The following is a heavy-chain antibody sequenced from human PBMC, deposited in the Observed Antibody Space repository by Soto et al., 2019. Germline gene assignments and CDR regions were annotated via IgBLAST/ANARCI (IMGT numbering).Heavy chain of an antibody. J-gene: IGHJ4*02. V-gene: IGHV3-53*04. Sequence: GFLRLSCAASGFTLSSNYMSWVPQAPGKGLEWVPVIYSGGSTYYADSVKGRFTISRHNPKNTLYLQMNSMRAEDTAVYYCASALVYCWSRDRINLRSYWGQGSLVIVSS. CDR3: ASALVYCWSRDRINLRSY. D-gene: IGHD2-15*01. CDR2: IYSGGST. CDR1: GFTLSSNY.